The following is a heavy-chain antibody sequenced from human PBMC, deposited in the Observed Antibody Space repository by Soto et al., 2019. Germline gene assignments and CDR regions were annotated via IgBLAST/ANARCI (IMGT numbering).Heavy chain of an antibody. CDR3: TRHAIIPKLQYGMDV. CDR2: IFYRGNT. J-gene: IGHJ6*02. D-gene: IGHD2-15*01. CDR1: GGSISGFY. V-gene: IGHV4-59*01. Sequence: QVQLQESGPGLVEPSETLSLICTVSGGSISGFYWSWIRQPPGKGLEWIGYIFYRGNTLYNPSLQSRVTISVDTSKNQFSLRLSSVTAADTAVYYCTRHAIIPKLQYGMDVWGQGASVTVSS.